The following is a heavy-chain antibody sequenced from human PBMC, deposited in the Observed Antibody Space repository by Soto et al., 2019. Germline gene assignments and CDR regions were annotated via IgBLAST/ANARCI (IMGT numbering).Heavy chain of an antibody. CDR2: IPYNGSA. D-gene: IGHD5-12*01. CDR1: GSAVTGATHY. J-gene: IGHJ1*01. V-gene: IGHV4-61*01. Sequence: SRTLSLTCTVSGSAVTGATHYWKWIRQTTEKGLEWIGQIPYNGSANYNPSLGSRVSLQIGTEQNTLRLHSVTAADTAVYYCARGKLSCSATRGYNSVYFWCQGIFVTVS. CDR3: ARGKLSCSATRGYNSVYF.